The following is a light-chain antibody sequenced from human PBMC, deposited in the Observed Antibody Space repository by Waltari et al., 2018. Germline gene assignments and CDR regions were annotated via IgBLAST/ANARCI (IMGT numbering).Light chain of an antibody. CDR1: SDVGGHNY. CDR3: SSYTSSK. CDR2: DVI. V-gene: IGLV2-14*01. Sequence: QSALTQPASVSGSPGQSITISCTGSDVGGHNYVSWYQQRQGQAPKLVIYDVIKRPSGVSNRFSGSKSGNTASLTISGLQTEDEGDYYCSSYTSSKFGGGTKVTVL. J-gene: IGLJ2*01.